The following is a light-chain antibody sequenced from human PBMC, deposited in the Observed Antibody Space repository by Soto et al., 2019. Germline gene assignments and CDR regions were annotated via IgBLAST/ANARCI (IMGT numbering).Light chain of an antibody. CDR3: QQANSFPLT. J-gene: IGKJ4*01. CDR2: AAS. V-gene: IGKV1-12*01. Sequence: DIQMTQSPSSVSASVGDRVTITCRASQGISSRLAWYQQKPGKAPNLLIYAASNLQSGVPSRFSGSGSETDFPLTIGSLQPEDFANYYCQQANSFPLTFGGGTKVEIK. CDR1: QGISSR.